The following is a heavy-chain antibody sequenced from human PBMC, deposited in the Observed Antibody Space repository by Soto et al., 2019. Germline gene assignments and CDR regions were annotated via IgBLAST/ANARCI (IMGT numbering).Heavy chain of an antibody. Sequence: SETLSLTCAVYGGSFSGYYWSWIRQPPGKGLEWIGEINHSGSTNYNPSLKSRVTISVDTSKNQFSLKLSSVTAADTAVYYCARAPAGYNWFDPWGQGTLVTFSS. D-gene: IGHD3-10*01. CDR2: INHSGST. CDR1: GGSFSGYY. CDR3: ARAPAGYNWFDP. V-gene: IGHV4-34*01. J-gene: IGHJ5*02.